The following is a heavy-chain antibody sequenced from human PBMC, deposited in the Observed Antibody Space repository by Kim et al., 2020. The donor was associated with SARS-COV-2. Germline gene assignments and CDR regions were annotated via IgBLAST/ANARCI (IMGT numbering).Heavy chain of an antibody. CDR2: ISSNGGST. Sequence: GGSLRLSCAASGFTFSSYAMHWVRQAPGKGLEYVSAISSNGGSTYYADSVKGRFTISRDNSKNTLYLQMGSLRAEDMAVYYCARAGDSSGYYEAGIDYWGQGTLVTVSS. CDR1: GFTFSSYA. D-gene: IGHD3-22*01. V-gene: IGHV3-64*02. CDR3: ARAGDSSGYYEAGIDY. J-gene: IGHJ4*02.